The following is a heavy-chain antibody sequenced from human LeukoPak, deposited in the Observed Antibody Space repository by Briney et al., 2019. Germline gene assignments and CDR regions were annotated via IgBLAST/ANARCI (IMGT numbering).Heavy chain of an antibody. D-gene: IGHD6-13*01. CDR3: AKDRTSSPAGY. J-gene: IGHJ4*02. V-gene: IGHV3-23*01. CDR1: GFTFSSSP. Sequence: PGGSLRLSCAASGFTFSSSPMSWGRQAPGKGLEWVSGISDSGANTYYADSVKGRFTISRDNSKNTLYLQMNSLRAEDTAVYYCAKDRTSSPAGYWGQGTLVTVPS. CDR2: ISDSGANT.